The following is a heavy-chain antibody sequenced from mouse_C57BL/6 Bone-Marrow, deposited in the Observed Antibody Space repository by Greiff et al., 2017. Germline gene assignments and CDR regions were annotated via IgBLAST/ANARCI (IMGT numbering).Heavy chain of an antibody. D-gene: IGHD1-1*01. J-gene: IGHJ2*01. CDR1: GISITTGNYR. V-gene: IGHV3-5*01. CDR2: IYYSGTI. Sequence: DVMLVESGPGLVKPSQTVFLTCTVTGISITTGNYRWSWIRQFPGNKLEWIGYIYYSGTITYNPSLTSRTTITRDTPKNQFFLEMNSLTAEDTATYYCARLYYGSSYFDYWGQGTTLTVSS. CDR3: ARLYYGSSYFDY.